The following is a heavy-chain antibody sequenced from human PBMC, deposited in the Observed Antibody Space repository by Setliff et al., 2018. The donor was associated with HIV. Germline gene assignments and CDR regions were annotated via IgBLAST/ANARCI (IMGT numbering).Heavy chain of an antibody. V-gene: IGHV3-11*01. CDR1: GFSFSAYY. CDR3: ATDSSGYYLGGFDY. CDR2: ISSPSTM. Sequence: GGSLRLSCAASGFSFSAYYMGWVRQSPGKGLEWIAYISSPSTMFYADYVKGRFTISRDNAKNSLSLQMNSLRVEDTAVYYCATDSSGYYLGGFDYWGQGTLVTVSS. D-gene: IGHD3-22*01. J-gene: IGHJ4*02.